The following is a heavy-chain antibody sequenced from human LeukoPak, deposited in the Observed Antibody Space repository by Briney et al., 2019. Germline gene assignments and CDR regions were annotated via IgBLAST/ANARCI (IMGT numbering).Heavy chain of an antibody. CDR3: ARGMSSSWYFGKYYFDY. D-gene: IGHD6-13*01. Sequence: SETLSLTCTVSGGSISSSSYYWGWIRQPPGKGMEWIGSIYYSGSTYYNPSLKSRVTISVDTSKNQFSLKLSSVTAADTAVYYCARGMSSSWYFGKYYFDYWGQGTLVTVSS. CDR2: IYYSGST. J-gene: IGHJ4*02. CDR1: GGSISSSSYY. V-gene: IGHV4-39*01.